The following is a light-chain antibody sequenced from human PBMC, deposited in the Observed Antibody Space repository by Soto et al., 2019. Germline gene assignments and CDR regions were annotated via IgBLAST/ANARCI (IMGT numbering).Light chain of an antibody. Sequence: DIQMTQSPSSLSASVGDRVTVTCRASQGINNYLAWYQNKPGEVPNLLIYAASTLHSAVPSRFSGSGSGTDVTITIRSLQPEDVATDYGPKYDSDPFTLGPGSKVYIK. J-gene: IGKJ3*01. CDR1: QGINNY. V-gene: IGKV1-27*01. CDR2: AAS. CDR3: PKYDSDPFT.